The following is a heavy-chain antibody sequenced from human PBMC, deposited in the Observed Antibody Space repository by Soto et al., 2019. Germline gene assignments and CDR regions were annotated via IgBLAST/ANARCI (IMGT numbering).Heavy chain of an antibody. J-gene: IGHJ4*02. Sequence: QVQLVQSGAEVKKPGSSVKVSCKASGGTFSSYTISWVRQAPGQGLEWMGRIIPILGIANYAQKFQGRVTITADKSTSTAYMELSNLRSEDTAVYYCARDGSSGWYTLYWGQGTLVTVSS. D-gene: IGHD6-19*01. CDR3: ARDGSSGWYTLY. CDR2: IIPILGIA. CDR1: GGTFSSYT. V-gene: IGHV1-69*08.